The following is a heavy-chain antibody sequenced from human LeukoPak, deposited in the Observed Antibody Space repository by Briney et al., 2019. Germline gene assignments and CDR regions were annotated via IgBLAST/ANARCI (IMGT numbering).Heavy chain of an antibody. CDR1: GFTFSSYG. D-gene: IGHD1-26*01. Sequence: GGSLRLSCAASGFTFSSYGMHWVRQAPGKGLEWVAVISYDGSNKYYAGSVKGRFTISRDNSKNTLYLQMNSLRAEDTAVYYCAKAPSGSPRIYYFDYWGQGTLVTVSS. V-gene: IGHV3-30*18. CDR3: AKAPSGSPRIYYFDY. J-gene: IGHJ4*02. CDR2: ISYDGSNK.